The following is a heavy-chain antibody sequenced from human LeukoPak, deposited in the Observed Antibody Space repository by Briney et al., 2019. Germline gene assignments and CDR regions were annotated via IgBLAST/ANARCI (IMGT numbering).Heavy chain of an antibody. V-gene: IGHV3-23*01. CDR3: AKERGSSWYSIDY. Sequence: GGSLRLSCAASGFTFSSYAMSWVRQAPGKGLEWVSAISGSGGSTYYADSVKDRFTISRDNPKNTLYLQMNSLRAEDTAVYYCAKERGSSWYSIDYWGQGTLVTVSS. D-gene: IGHD6-13*01. J-gene: IGHJ4*02. CDR2: ISGSGGST. CDR1: GFTFSSYA.